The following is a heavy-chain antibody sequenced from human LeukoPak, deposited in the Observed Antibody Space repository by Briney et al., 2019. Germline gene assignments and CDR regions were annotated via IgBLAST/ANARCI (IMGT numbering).Heavy chain of an antibody. Sequence: PGGSLRLSCPASGFTFSSYAMSWVRQAPGEGLEWVSSISGSGGSTSSADSVKGQFTISRDNSKNTLYLQMHSLRAEDTAVYYCAKSLGCGSISCHSSYNFWGQGTLVTVSS. V-gene: IGHV3-23*01. CDR1: GFTFSSYA. J-gene: IGHJ4*02. CDR3: AKSLGCGSISCHSSYNF. CDR2: ISGSGGST. D-gene: IGHD2-15*01.